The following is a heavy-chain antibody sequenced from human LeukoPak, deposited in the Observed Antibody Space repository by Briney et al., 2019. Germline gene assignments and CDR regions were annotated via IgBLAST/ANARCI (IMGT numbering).Heavy chain of an antibody. CDR2: IKEDGSEK. J-gene: IGHJ3*02. D-gene: IGHD1-26*01. Sequence: GGSLRLSCAASGFTFSNHHMGWVRQAPGKGLEWVANIKEDGSEKYYVDSVKGRFTTSRDNAQNSLYLQINSLRAEDTAVYYCARWELLGGAFDIWGQGAMVTVSS. CDR3: ARWELLGGAFDI. V-gene: IGHV3-7*03. CDR1: GFTFSNHH.